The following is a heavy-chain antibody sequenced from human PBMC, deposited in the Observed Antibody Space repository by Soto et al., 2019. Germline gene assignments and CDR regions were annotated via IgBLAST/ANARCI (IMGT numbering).Heavy chain of an antibody. CDR3: ARGLGYGDYPSVDP. CDR1: GGTFSSYT. V-gene: IGHV1-69*02. J-gene: IGHJ5*02. D-gene: IGHD4-17*01. Sequence: QVQLVQSGAEVKKPGSSVKVSCKASGGTFSSYTISWVRQAPGQGLEWMGRIIPILGIANYAQKFQGRVTXXAXKXASTACMGLSTLRSEDTAVYYCARGLGYGDYPSVDPWGQGTLVTVSS. CDR2: IIPILGIA.